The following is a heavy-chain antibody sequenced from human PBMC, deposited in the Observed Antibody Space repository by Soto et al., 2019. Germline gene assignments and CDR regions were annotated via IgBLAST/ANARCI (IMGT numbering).Heavy chain of an antibody. D-gene: IGHD5-18*01. Sequence: EVQLVESGGGLVQPGGSLRLSCAASEFTFSSYWMHWVRQVPGKGLVWVSRINNDGSSTSYADSVKGRFTISRDNAKXXXXXXXXXXXXXXXXXXXXXRXVXXXXYGQDWGQGTLVTVSS. J-gene: IGHJ4*02. CDR1: EFTFSSYW. CDR2: INNDGSST. V-gene: IGHV3-74*01. CDR3: XRXVXXXXYGQD.